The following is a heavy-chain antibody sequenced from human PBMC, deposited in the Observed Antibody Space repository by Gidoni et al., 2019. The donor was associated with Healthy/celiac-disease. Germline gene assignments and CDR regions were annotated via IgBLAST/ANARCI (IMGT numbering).Heavy chain of an antibody. V-gene: IGHV3-21*01. D-gene: IGHD6-6*01. J-gene: IGHJ4*02. CDR3: ARDREDSSSSGEIDY. Sequence: EVQLVESGGGLVKPGGSLRLSCAASGFTFSSYSMNWVRQAPGKGLEWVSSISSSSSYIYYADSVKGRFTISRDNAKNSLYLQMNSLRAEDTAVYYCARDREDSSSSGEIDYWGQGTLVTVSS. CDR1: GFTFSSYS. CDR2: ISSSSSYI.